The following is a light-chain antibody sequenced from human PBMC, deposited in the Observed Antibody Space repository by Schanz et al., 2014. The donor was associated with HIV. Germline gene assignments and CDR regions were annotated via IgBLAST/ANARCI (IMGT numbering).Light chain of an antibody. CDR2: QAA. CDR3: QQFHTYPYT. V-gene: IGKV1-5*03. J-gene: IGKJ2*01. Sequence: DIQMTQSPSTLSASVGDGVTITCRASQYISRWLAWYQQKPGQAPHLLIYQAATLQTGVSSRFSGSGSGTEFTLPISGLLPDDFATYFCQQFHTYPYTFGQGTKLEIK. CDR1: QYISRW.